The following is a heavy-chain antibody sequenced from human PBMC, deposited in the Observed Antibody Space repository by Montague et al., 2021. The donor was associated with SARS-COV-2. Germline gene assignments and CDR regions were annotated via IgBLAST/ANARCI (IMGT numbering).Heavy chain of an antibody. CDR2: INRDGSYT. CDR3: ARRGHNSGYDLFDFDY. V-gene: IGHV3-74*01. J-gene: IGHJ4*02. CDR1: GFDFSNYW. Sequence: SLRLSCVASGFDFSNYWMNWVRQAPGEGLVWVSHINRDGSYTNHEESXNARLTISRDNAKNTLHLQMNSLRVEDTAVYFCARRGHNSGYDLFDFDYWGQGTLVTVSS. D-gene: IGHD5-12*01.